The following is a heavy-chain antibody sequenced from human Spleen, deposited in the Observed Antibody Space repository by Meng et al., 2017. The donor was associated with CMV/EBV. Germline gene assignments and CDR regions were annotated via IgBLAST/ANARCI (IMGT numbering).Heavy chain of an antibody. D-gene: IGHD6-6*01. J-gene: IGHJ4*02. CDR3: AKDRAIHSSSYYFAY. V-gene: IGHV3-23*01. Sequence: GESLKISCAASGFTFSSYAMSWVRQAPGKGLEWVSGISDSGGSTYYADSVKGRFTISRDNSKNTLYLQMNSLRAEDTAVYYCAKDRAIHSSSYYFAYWGQGTLVTVSS. CDR1: GFTFSSYA. CDR2: ISDSGGST.